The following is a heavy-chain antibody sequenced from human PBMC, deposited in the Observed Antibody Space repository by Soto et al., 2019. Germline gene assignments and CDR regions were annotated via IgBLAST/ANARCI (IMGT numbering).Heavy chain of an antibody. D-gene: IGHD1-26*01. J-gene: IGHJ6*02. CDR3: ARRPSGSYYSPYYYGMDV. V-gene: IGHV4-39*01. CDR2: IYYSGST. Sequence: SETLSLTCTVSGGSISSSSYYWGWIRQPPGKGLEWIGSIYYSGSTYYNPSLKSRVTISVDTSKNQFSLKLSSVTAADTAVYYCARRPSGSYYSPYYYGMDVWGQGTTVTVSS. CDR1: GGSISSSSYY.